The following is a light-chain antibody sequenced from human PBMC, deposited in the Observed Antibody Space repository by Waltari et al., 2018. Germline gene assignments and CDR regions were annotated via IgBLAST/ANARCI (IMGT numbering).Light chain of an antibody. CDR1: QSISSY. CDR3: QQYYNIPLT. Sequence: EIVLTQSPGTLSLSPGERATLSCRASQSISSYLAWYQQKPGQAPRLLIHGASTRATGIPDRFSGSGSGTDFTLTISSLQAEDVAVYYCQQYYNIPLTFGGGTKLEIK. J-gene: IGKJ4*01. CDR2: GAS. V-gene: IGKV3D-15*01.